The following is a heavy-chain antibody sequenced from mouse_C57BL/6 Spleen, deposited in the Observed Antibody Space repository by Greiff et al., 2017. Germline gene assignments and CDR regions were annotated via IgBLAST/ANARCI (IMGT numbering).Heavy chain of an antibody. Sequence: EVQRVESGGGLVQPGGSLSLSCAASGFTFTDYYMSWVRQPPGKALEWLGFIRNKANGYTTEYSASVKGRFTISRDNSQSILYLQMNALRAEDSATYYCARSPLFYGSSYLYFDYWGQGTTLTVSS. J-gene: IGHJ2*01. D-gene: IGHD1-1*01. CDR1: GFTFTDYY. CDR2: IRNKANGYTT. V-gene: IGHV7-3*01. CDR3: ARSPLFYGSSYLYFDY.